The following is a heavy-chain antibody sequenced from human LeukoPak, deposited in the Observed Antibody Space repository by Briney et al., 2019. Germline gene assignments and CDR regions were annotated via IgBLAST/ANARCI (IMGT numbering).Heavy chain of an antibody. CDR2: ISSSSSYI. CDR1: GFTFSSYS. CDR3: ARGRTGTAVY. Sequence: GGSLRLSCAASGFTFSSYSMNWVRQAPGKGLEWVSSISSSSSYIYYTDSVKGRFTISRDNAKNSLYLQMNSLRAEDTAVYYCARGRTGTAVYWGQGTLVTVSS. J-gene: IGHJ4*02. D-gene: IGHD1-1*01. V-gene: IGHV3-21*01.